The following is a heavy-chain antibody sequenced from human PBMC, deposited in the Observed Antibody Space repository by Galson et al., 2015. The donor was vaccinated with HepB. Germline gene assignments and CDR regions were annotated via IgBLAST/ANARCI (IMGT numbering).Heavy chain of an antibody. CDR2: IIPIFGTA. J-gene: IGHJ6*02. Sequence: SVKVSCKASGGTFSSYAISWVRQAPGQGLEWMGGIIPIFGTANYAQKFQGRVTITADESTSTAYMELSSLRSEDTAVYYCATPINYGDYRPTVGPYGMDVWGQGTTVTVSS. V-gene: IGHV1-69*13. CDR3: ATPINYGDYRPTVGPYGMDV. D-gene: IGHD4-17*01. CDR1: GGTFSSYA.